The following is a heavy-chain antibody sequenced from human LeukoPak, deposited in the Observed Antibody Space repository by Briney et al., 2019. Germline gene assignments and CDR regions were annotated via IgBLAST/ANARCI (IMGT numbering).Heavy chain of an antibody. CDR1: GFTFSSYA. Sequence: GGSLRLSCAASGFTFSSYAMHWVRQAPGKGLEWVAVISYDGSNKYYADSVKGRFTISRDNSKNTLCLQMNSLRAEDTAVYYCARASRYCSGGSCYGFDYWGQGTLVTVSS. D-gene: IGHD2-15*01. V-gene: IGHV3-30*04. CDR2: ISYDGSNK. J-gene: IGHJ4*02. CDR3: ARASRYCSGGSCYGFDY.